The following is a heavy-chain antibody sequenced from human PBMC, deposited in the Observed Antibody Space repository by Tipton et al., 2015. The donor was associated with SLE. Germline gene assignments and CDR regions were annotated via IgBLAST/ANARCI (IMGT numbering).Heavy chain of an antibody. CDR3: ARALGGRCSGGNCYSLFDP. J-gene: IGHJ5*02. Sequence: TLSLTCAVSGGSINNYYWSWIRQPPGKRPEWIGNVYHSGSTYYNPSLKRRVTILVETSKNQFSLRLLSVTAADTAVYYCARALGGRCSGGNCYSLFDPWGQGTLVTVSS. CDR1: GGSINNYY. CDR2: VYHSGST. V-gene: IGHV4-59*12. D-gene: IGHD2-15*01.